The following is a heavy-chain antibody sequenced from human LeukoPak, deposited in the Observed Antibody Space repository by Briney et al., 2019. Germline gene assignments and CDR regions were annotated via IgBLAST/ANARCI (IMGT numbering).Heavy chain of an antibody. J-gene: IGHJ4*02. CDR3: AREYGGYYTGFYFDY. D-gene: IGHD3-3*01. CDR2: IYYSGST. V-gene: IGHV4-61*01. CDR1: GGSVSSGSYY. Sequence: SETLSLTCTVSGGSVSSGSYYWSWIRQPPGKGLEWIGYIYYSGSTNYNPSLKSRVTISVDTSKNQFSLKLGSVTAADTAVYYCAREYGGYYTGFYFDYWGQGTLVTVSS.